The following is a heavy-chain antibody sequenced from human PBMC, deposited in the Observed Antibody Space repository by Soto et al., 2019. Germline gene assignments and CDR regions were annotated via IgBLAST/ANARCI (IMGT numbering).Heavy chain of an antibody. D-gene: IGHD6-13*01. V-gene: IGHV1-69*01. J-gene: IGHJ4*02. CDR2: IIPIFGTA. CDR3: ARGIAAASRNEFDY. CDR1: VGTFSSYA. Sequence: QVQPVQSGAEVKKPGSSVKVSCKASVGTFSSYAISWVRQAPGQGLEWMGGIIPIFGTANYAQKFQGRVTITADESTSTAYMELSSLRSEDTAVDYWARGIAAASRNEFDYWGQGTLVTVSS.